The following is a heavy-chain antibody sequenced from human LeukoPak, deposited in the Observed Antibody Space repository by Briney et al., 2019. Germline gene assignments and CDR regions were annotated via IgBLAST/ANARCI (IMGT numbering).Heavy chain of an antibody. CDR2: IWYDGSNK. J-gene: IGHJ4*02. Sequence: GRSLRLSCAASGFTFSAYGMHWVRQAPGKGLEWVAVIWYDGSNKYYADSVKGRFTISRDNSKNTVYLQMNSLRVDDTAVYYCATDDRRYGGSWYMGSFDYWGQGTLVTVSS. CDR3: ATDDRRYGGSWYMGSFDY. D-gene: IGHD6-13*01. V-gene: IGHV3-33*01. CDR1: GFTFSAYG.